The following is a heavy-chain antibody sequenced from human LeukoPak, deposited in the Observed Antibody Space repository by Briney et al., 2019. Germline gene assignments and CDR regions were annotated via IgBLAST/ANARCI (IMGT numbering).Heavy chain of an antibody. Sequence: GGSLRLPCAASGFTFRSNWMHWVRQAPGKGLVWVSRIRPDGSGTNYADSVKGRFTISRDNAKNTVYLQMNGLRAEDTAIYYCTRGRSGANPNGLDIWGQGTMVTVSS. D-gene: IGHD2-8*01. CDR3: TRGRSGANPNGLDI. J-gene: IGHJ3*02. CDR1: GFTFRSNW. V-gene: IGHV3-74*01. CDR2: IRPDGSGT.